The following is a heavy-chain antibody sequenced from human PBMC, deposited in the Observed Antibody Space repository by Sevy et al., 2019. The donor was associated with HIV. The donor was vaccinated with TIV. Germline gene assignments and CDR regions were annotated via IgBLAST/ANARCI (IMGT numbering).Heavy chain of an antibody. J-gene: IGHJ4*02. D-gene: IGHD3-3*01. CDR2: IWYDGSNK. V-gene: IGHV3-33*01. CDR1: GFTFSSYG. Sequence: GGSLRLSCAASGFTFSSYGMHWVRQAPGKGLEWVAVIWYDGSNKYYADSVKGRFTISRDNSKNTLYLQMNSLRAEDRAVYYCARGSPQYYDFWSGYYADYWGQGTLVTVSS. CDR3: ARGSPQYYDFWSGYYADY.